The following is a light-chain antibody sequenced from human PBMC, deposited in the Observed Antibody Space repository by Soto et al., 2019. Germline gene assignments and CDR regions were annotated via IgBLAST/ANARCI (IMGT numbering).Light chain of an antibody. CDR3: QQYYSTPLT. CDR2: WAS. Sequence: DIVMTQSPDSLAVSLGERATINCKSSQSVLYSSNNKNYLAWYQQKPGQPPKLLIYWASTRESGVPDRFSGSGSETDFTLTISSLQAEDGAVYVCQQYYSTPLTFGGGTKVEIK. CDR1: QSVLYSSNNKNY. J-gene: IGKJ4*01. V-gene: IGKV4-1*01.